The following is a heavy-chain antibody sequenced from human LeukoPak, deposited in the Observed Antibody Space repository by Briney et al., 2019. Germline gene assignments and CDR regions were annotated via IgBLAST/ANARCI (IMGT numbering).Heavy chain of an antibody. CDR3: ARVVPAARGNYYYYMDV. J-gene: IGHJ6*03. D-gene: IGHD2-2*01. CDR2: ISAYNGNT. CDR1: GYTFTSYG. Sequence: GASVKVSCKASGYTFTSYGISWVRQAPGQGLEWMGWISAYNGNTNYAQKLQGRVTMTTDTSTSTAYMELGSLRSDDTAVYYCARVVPAARGNYYYYMDVWGKGTTVTVSS. V-gene: IGHV1-18*01.